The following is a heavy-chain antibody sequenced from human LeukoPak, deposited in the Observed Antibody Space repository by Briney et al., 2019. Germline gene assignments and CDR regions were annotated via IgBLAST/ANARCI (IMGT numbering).Heavy chain of an antibody. D-gene: IGHD3-10*01. J-gene: IGHJ6*02. CDR3: ARDMVRIYGLDV. CDR1: GFTFSSCE. CDR2: ISRSGSIT. Sequence: GGPLRLSCAASGFTFSSCELSWVRQAPTKGLEWVSYISRSGSITYYADSVKGRFTISRDSAKNSLYLQMNSLRAEDSAVYYCARDMVRIYGLDVWGQGTTVTVSS. V-gene: IGHV3-48*03.